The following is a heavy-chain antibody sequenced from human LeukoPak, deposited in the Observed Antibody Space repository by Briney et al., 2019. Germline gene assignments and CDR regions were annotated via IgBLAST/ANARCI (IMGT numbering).Heavy chain of an antibody. D-gene: IGHD3-22*01. Sequence: KPSETLSLTCTVSGGSISSGSYYWSWSRQPAGKGLEWIGRIYTSGSTNYNPSLKSRVTISVDTSKNQFSLTLSSVTAADTAVYYCATGGDSSGYYYFDYWGQGTLVTVSS. CDR1: GGSISSGSYY. CDR3: ATGGDSSGYYYFDY. J-gene: IGHJ4*02. V-gene: IGHV4-61*02. CDR2: IYTSGST.